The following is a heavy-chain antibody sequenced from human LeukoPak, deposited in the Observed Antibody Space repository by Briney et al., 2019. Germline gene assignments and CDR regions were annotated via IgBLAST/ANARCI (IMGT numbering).Heavy chain of an antibody. D-gene: IGHD6-19*01. Sequence: PGGSLRLSCVASGLSLSNYYMIWVRQAPGKGLEWVSAISGSGGSTYYADSVKGRYTISRDNSKNTLYLQMNSLRAEDTAVYYCAKGRYSSGWYPRYWGQGTLVTVSS. CDR1: GLSLSNYY. CDR2: ISGSGGST. J-gene: IGHJ4*02. CDR3: AKGRYSSGWYPRY. V-gene: IGHV3-23*01.